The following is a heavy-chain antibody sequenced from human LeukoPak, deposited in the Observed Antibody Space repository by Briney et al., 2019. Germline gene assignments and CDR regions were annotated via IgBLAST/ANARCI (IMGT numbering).Heavy chain of an antibody. CDR1: GYTLTELS. CDR2: FDPEDGET. Sequence: GASVKVSCKVSGYTLTELSMHWVRQAPGKGLEWMGGFDPEDGETIYAQKFQGRVTMTEDTSTDTAYMELSSLRSEDTAVYYCARGVVAEDGPQRGFDYWGQGTLVTVSS. J-gene: IGHJ4*02. V-gene: IGHV1-24*01. CDR3: ARGVVAEDGPQRGFDY. D-gene: IGHD2-2*01.